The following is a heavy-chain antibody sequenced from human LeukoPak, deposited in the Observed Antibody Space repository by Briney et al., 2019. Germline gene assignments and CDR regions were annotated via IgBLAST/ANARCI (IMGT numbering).Heavy chain of an antibody. Sequence: GGSLRLSCAASGFTFSSYGMHWVRQAPGKELEWVAVIWYDGSNKYYADSVKGRFTISRDNSKNTLYLQMNSLRAEDTAVYYCARDIGLAVVVPAALDYWGQGTLVTVSS. D-gene: IGHD2-2*01. J-gene: IGHJ4*02. V-gene: IGHV3-33*01. CDR2: IWYDGSNK. CDR3: ARDIGLAVVVPAALDY. CDR1: GFTFSSYG.